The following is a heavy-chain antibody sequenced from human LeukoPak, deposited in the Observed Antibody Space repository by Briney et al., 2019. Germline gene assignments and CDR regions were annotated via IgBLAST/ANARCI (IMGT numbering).Heavy chain of an antibody. D-gene: IGHD3-22*01. Sequence: GESLKISCKGSGYSFTSYWIGWLRQMPGKGLEWMGIIYPGDSDTRYSPSFQDQVTISADKSISTAYLQWSSLKASDTAMYYCARIYDSSGYPTQLDYWGQGTLVTVSS. CDR1: GYSFTSYW. V-gene: IGHV5-51*01. J-gene: IGHJ4*02. CDR2: IYPGDSDT. CDR3: ARIYDSSGYPTQLDY.